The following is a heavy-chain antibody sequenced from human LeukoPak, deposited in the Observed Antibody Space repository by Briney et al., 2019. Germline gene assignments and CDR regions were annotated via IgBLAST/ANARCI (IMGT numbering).Heavy chain of an antibody. J-gene: IGHJ4*02. D-gene: IGHD5-18*01. CDR3: ARGHTGYSYGYSTDY. V-gene: IGHV1-18*01. CDR1: GYTFTSYG. Sequence: ASVKVSCKASGYTFTSYGISWVRQAPGQGLEWMGWISAYNGNTNYAQKLQGRVTMTTDTSTSTAYMELRSLRSDDTAVYYCARGHTGYSYGYSTDYWGQGTLVTVSS. CDR2: ISAYNGNT.